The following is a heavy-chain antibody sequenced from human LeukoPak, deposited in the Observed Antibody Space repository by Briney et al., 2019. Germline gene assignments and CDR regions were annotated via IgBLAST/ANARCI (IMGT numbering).Heavy chain of an antibody. CDR1: GFTFSSYA. D-gene: IGHD3-10*01. Sequence: PGGSLRLSCAASGFTFSSYAMHWVRQAPGKGLEWVAVISYDGSNKYYADSVKGRFTISRDNSKNTLYLQMNSLGAEDTAVYYCARGHYYGSGSYYWALYYYYGMDVWGQGTTVTVFS. V-gene: IGHV3-30-3*01. CDR3: ARGHYYGSGSYYWALYYYYGMDV. CDR2: ISYDGSNK. J-gene: IGHJ6*02.